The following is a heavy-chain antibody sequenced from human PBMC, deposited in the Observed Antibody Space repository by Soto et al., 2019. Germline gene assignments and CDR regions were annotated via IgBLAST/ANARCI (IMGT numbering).Heavy chain of an antibody. J-gene: IGHJ4*02. CDR3: AGLYHYDSSGYYDY. CDR2: INPSGGRT. D-gene: IGHD3-22*01. Sequence: ASLKLSRKASGNSFTTDYMHWVRQAPGQGLEWMGIINPSGGRTTYAQKFQSRVTMTRDTSTSTFHMELSSLTSEDTAVYYCAGLYHYDSSGYYDYWGQATLVTVSS. CDR1: GNSFTTDY. V-gene: IGHV1-46*01.